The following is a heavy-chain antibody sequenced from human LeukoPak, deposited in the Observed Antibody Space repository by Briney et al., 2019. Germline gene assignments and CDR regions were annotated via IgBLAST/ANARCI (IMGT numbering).Heavy chain of an antibody. V-gene: IGHV3-23*01. CDR1: GFTVSANY. Sequence: GGSLRLSCAASGFTVSANYMSWVRQAPGKGLEWVSAISGGGGDRFYADSVKGRFTISRDNSKNTLYLQMSSLRVEDTAVYYCGKAEAGTYYFDYWGQGTLVTVSS. D-gene: IGHD6-19*01. CDR2: ISGGGGDR. J-gene: IGHJ4*02. CDR3: GKAEAGTYYFDY.